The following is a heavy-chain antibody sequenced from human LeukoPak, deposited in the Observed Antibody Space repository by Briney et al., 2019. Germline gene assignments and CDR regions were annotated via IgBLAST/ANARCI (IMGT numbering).Heavy chain of an antibody. J-gene: IGHJ6*03. CDR1: GYTFTDYD. CDR3: ARDTPPADFWSGYYTSYYYYMDV. CDR2: MNPKSGRT. V-gene: IGHV1-8*01. D-gene: IGHD3-3*01. Sequence: ASVKVSCKTSGYTFTDYDINWVRQASGQGLEWMGWMNPKSGRTGYAQKFQGRITMTRDTSISTAYMELSSLRSEDTAVYYCARDTPPADFWSGYYTSYYYYMDVWGKGTTVTVSS.